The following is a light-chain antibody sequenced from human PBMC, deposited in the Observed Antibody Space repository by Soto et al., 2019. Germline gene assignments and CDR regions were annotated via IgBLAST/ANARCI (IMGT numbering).Light chain of an antibody. Sequence: DIQMTQSPSTLSASVGDRVTITCRASQSISISLAWYQQKPGKAPKVLIYKASSLESGVPSRFSGSGSGTEFTLTISSLQPDDFATYYCQHCDSYWTFGQGTKVEIK. CDR2: KAS. V-gene: IGKV1-5*03. J-gene: IGKJ1*01. CDR3: QHCDSYWT. CDR1: QSISIS.